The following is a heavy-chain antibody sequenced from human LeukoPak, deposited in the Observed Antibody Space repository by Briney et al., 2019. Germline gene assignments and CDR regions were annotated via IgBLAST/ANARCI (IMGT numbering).Heavy chain of an antibody. J-gene: IGHJ4*02. CDR3: ARRGMYYDILTGYYSYDFDY. CDR1: GGSFGGYY. D-gene: IGHD3-9*01. CDR2: INHSGST. V-gene: IGHV4-34*01. Sequence: SETLSLTCAVYGGSFGGYYWSWIRQPPGKGLEWIGEINHSGSTNYNPSLKSRVTISVDTSKNQFSLKLSSVTAADTAVYYCARRGMYYDILTGYYSYDFDYWGQGTLVTVSS.